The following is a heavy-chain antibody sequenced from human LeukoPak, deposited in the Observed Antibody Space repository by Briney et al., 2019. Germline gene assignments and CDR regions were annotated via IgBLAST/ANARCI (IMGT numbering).Heavy chain of an antibody. CDR3: AKDSHYGDYDY. Sequence: GGSLRLSCAASGFTFSSYGMHWVRQAPGKGLEWVAVIRYDGSNKYHADSVKGRFTISRDNSKNTLYLQMNSLRAEDTAVYYCAKDSHYGDYDYWGQGTLVTVSS. CDR1: GFTFSSYG. CDR2: IRYDGSNK. D-gene: IGHD4-17*01. J-gene: IGHJ4*02. V-gene: IGHV3-30*02.